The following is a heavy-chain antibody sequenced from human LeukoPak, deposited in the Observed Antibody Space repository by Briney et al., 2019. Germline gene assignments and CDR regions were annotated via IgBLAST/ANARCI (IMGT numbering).Heavy chain of an antibody. CDR1: RLILSAYY. J-gene: IGHJ4*02. Sequence: GRSLRLSCAPSRLILSAYYMDWDSHAPGKGLEWDGRTKTKADSYITEYAASVKGRFTSSRDDSKNSLYLQMNSLKTEDTAVYYCAKESSDWTFDYWGQGTLVTVSS. V-gene: IGHV3-72*01. CDR3: AKESSDWTFDY. CDR2: TKTKADSYIT. D-gene: IGHD6-25*01.